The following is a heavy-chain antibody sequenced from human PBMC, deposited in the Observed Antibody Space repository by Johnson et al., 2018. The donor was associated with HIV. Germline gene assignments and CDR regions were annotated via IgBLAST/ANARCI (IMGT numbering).Heavy chain of an antibody. J-gene: IGHJ3*02. Sequence: QVQLVESGGGLVKPGGSLRLSCTASGFTFNDYYMTWVRQAPGEGLAWVSYISSSGSAIYYADSVQGRFTMSRDNAKNSLYLQMNSLRAEDTALYYCARFENTLSNAFDIWGQGTMVTVSS. V-gene: IGHV3-11*01. D-gene: IGHD3-10*01. CDR2: ISSSGSAI. CDR3: ARFENTLSNAFDI. CDR1: GFTFNDYY.